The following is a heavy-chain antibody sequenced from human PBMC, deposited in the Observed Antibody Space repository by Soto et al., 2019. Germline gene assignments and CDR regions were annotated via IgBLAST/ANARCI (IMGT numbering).Heavy chain of an antibody. CDR3: ALGAGELLYTPSW. D-gene: IGHD3-10*01. J-gene: IGHJ4*02. Sequence: ASVKVSCKASGYTFTSYYMHWVRQAPGQGLEWMGIINPSGGSTNYAQKLQGRVTMTTDTSTSTAYMELRSLRSDDTAVYYCALGAGELLYTPSWWGQGTLVTVSS. CDR2: INPSGGST. CDR1: GYTFTSYY. V-gene: IGHV1-46*01.